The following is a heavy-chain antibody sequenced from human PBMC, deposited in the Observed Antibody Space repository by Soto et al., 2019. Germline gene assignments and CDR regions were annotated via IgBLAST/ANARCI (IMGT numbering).Heavy chain of an antibody. Sequence: PGGSLRLSCAASGFTFSSYWMSWVRQAPGKGLEWVANIKQDGSEKYYVDSVKGRFTISRDNAKNSLYLQMNSLRAEDTAVYYCARNPRQYCSGGSCRAHYYYYYMDVWGKGTTVTVSS. CDR3: ARNPRQYCSGGSCRAHYYYYYMDV. CDR2: IKQDGSEK. J-gene: IGHJ6*03. D-gene: IGHD2-15*01. CDR1: GFTFSSYW. V-gene: IGHV3-7*01.